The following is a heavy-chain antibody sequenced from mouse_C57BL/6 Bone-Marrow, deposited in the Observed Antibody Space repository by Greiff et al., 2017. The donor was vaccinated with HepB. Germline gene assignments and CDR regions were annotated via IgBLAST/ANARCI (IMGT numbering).Heavy chain of an antibody. CDR3: ARDRGLRRSRNYYAMDY. Sequence: EVKVVESEGGLVQPGSSMKLSCTASGFTFSDYYMAWVRQVPEKGLEWVANINYDGSSTYYLDSLKSRFIISRDNAKNILYLQMSSLKSEDTATYYCARDRGLRRSRNYYAMDYWGQGTSVTVSS. V-gene: IGHV5-16*01. D-gene: IGHD2-4*01. CDR1: GFTFSDYY. CDR2: INYDGSST. J-gene: IGHJ4*01.